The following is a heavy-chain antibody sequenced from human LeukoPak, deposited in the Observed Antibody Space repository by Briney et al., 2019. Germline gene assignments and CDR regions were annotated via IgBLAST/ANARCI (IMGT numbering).Heavy chain of an antibody. CDR1: GFTFRNYW. J-gene: IGHJ4*02. Sequence: GGSLRLSCAASGFTFRNYWMSWVRQAPGKGLEWVANINQNGGAKNYIDFVKGRFAISRDNTGNSLSLQMNSLRAEDTAIYYCATSAAAPGNFWGQGTLVTVSS. CDR2: INQNGGAK. D-gene: IGHD6-13*01. CDR3: ATSAAAPGNF. V-gene: IGHV3-7*03.